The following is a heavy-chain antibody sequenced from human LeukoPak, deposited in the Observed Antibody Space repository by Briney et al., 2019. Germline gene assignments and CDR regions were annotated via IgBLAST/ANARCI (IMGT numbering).Heavy chain of an antibody. J-gene: IGHJ6*03. CDR2: IHYSGST. CDR3: ASGAYSYYYMDV. D-gene: IGHD4-11*01. V-gene: IGHV4-39*01. Sequence: SETLSLTCTVSGGSISSSSYYWGWIRQPPGKGLEWIGSIHYSGSTYYNPSLKSRVTISVDTSKNQFSLKLSSVTAADTAVYYCASGAYSYYYMDVWGKGTTVTISS. CDR1: GGSISSSSYY.